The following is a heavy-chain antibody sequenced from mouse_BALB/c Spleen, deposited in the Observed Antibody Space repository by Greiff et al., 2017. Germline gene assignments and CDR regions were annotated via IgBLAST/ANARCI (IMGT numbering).Heavy chain of an antibody. CDR1: GYTFTSYV. V-gene: IGHV1-14*01. CDR3: ARNGNYRYDGGLDY. D-gene: IGHD2-14*01. Sequence: VQLKESGPELVKPGASVKMSCKASGYTFTSYVMHWVKQKPGQGLEWIGYINPYNDGTKYNEKFKGKATLTSDKSSSTAYMELSSLTSEDSAVYYGARNGNYRYDGGLDYWGQGTTLTVSS. J-gene: IGHJ2*01. CDR2: INPYNDGT.